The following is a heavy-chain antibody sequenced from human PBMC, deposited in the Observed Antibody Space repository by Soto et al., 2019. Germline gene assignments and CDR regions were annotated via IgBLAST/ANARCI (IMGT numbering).Heavy chain of an antibody. CDR1: GYTFTRYG. CDR2: INTYNGNT. J-gene: IGHJ6*02. D-gene: IGHD3-16*01. Sequence: QVQLVQSGAEVKNPGASVKVSCKASGYTFTRYGVVWAQQAPGQGLKWMAWINTYNGNTNYAQNVQGRVTLPTDTSTSTAYMELRSLRSNDTAIYYCAMVDVYVTPSPQDVWGQGTTVIVSS. CDR3: AMVDVYVTPSPQDV. V-gene: IGHV1-18*01.